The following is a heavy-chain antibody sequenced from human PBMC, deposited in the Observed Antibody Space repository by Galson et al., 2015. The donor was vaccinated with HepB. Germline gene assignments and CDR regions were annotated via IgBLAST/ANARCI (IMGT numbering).Heavy chain of an antibody. CDR2: IGGGGGGA. D-gene: IGHD2-15*01. V-gene: IGHV3-23*01. CDR3: VKDSHSSPGWYFDY. Sequence: SLRLSCAASGFTFGNYAMSWVRQAPGKGLEWVSSIGGGGGGASYGDSVTGRFTTSRDNSKNTLYLHMNSLRAEDAAVYYCVKDSHSSPGWYFDYWGQGTLVTVSS. CDR1: GFTFGNYA. J-gene: IGHJ4*02.